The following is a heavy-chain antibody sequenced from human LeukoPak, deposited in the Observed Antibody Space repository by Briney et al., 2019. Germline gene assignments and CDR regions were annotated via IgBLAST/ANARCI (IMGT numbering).Heavy chain of an antibody. D-gene: IGHD3-22*01. CDR3: ARESTPYYYDSSGYYYGNAFDI. Sequence: PGGSLRLSCAASGFTFSGYWMHWVRQAPGKGLVWVSRIHSDGSSTSYADSVKGRFTISRDNAKNTLYLQMNSLRAEDTAVYYCARESTPYYYDSSGYYYGNAFDIWGQGTMVTVSS. J-gene: IGHJ3*02. CDR2: IHSDGSST. V-gene: IGHV3-74*01. CDR1: GFTFSGYW.